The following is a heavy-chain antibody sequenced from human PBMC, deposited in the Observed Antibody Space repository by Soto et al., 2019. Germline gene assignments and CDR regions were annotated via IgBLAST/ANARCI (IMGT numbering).Heavy chain of an antibody. Sequence: GGSLRLSCAASGFTFSSYGMHWVRQAPGKGLEWVAVIWYDGSNKYYADSVKGRFTISRDNSKNTLYLQMNSLRAEDTAVYYCARVKFLEWSPLSMDVWGQGTTVTVSS. J-gene: IGHJ6*02. V-gene: IGHV3-33*01. CDR1: GFTFSSYG. D-gene: IGHD3-3*01. CDR3: ARVKFLEWSPLSMDV. CDR2: IWYDGSNK.